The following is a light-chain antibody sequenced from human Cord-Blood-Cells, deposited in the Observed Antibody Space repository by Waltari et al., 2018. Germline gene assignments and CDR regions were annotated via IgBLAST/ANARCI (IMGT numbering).Light chain of an antibody. V-gene: IGLV2-8*01. J-gene: IGLJ1*01. CDR2: EVS. Sequence: QSALTQPPSASGSPGQSVTISCTGTSSAVGGYNCVSWYQQHPGKAPKLMIYEVSKRPSGVPDRFSGSKSGNTASLTVSGLQAEDEADYYCSSYAGSNRVFGTGTKVTVL. CDR3: SSYAGSNRV. CDR1: SSAVGGYNC.